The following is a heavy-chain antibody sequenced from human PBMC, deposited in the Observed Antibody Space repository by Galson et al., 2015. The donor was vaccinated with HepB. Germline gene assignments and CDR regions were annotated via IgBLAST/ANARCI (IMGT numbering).Heavy chain of an antibody. D-gene: IGHD1-26*01. J-gene: IGHJ4*02. Sequence: SLRLSCAASGFTFRSYGMHWVRQAPGKGLEWMGVIWHGGRNKYYADSVKGRFTISRDNSKNTLFLQMNSLRVEDTGIYYCARYRGFHSDSPAYWGQGTMVSVS. CDR3: ARYRGFHSDSPAY. V-gene: IGHV3-33*01. CDR2: IWHGGRNK. CDR1: GFTFRSYG.